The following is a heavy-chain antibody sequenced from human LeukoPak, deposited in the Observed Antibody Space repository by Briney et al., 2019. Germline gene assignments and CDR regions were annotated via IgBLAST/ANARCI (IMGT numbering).Heavy chain of an antibody. CDR3: VRDRIHYGSGSYAY. V-gene: IGHV1-18*01. D-gene: IGHD3-10*01. J-gene: IGHJ4*02. CDR1: GYTFTSYG. CDR2: ISAYNGNT. Sequence: ASVKVSCKASGYTFTSYGISWVRQAPGQGLEWMGWISAYNGNTNYAQKLQGRVTMTTDTSTSTAYMELRSLRSDDTAVYYCVRDRIHYGSGSYAYWGQGTLVTVSS.